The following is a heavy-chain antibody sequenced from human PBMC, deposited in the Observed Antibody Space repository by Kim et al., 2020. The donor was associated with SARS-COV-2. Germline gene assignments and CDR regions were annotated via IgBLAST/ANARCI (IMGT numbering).Heavy chain of an antibody. CDR2: ISAYNGNT. D-gene: IGHD3-22*01. CDR3: ARIAGDTYYYDSSGYYEPQIFDY. Sequence: ASVKVSCKASGYTFTSYGISWVRQAPGQGLEWMGWISAYNGNTHYAQKLQGRATMTTDTSTSTAYMELRSLRSDDTAVYYCARIAGDTYYYDSSGYYEPQIFDYWGQGTLVTASS. CDR1: GYTFTSYG. J-gene: IGHJ4*02. V-gene: IGHV1-18*01.